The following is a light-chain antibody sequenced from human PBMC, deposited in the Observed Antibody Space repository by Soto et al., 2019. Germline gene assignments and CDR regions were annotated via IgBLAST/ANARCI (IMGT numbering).Light chain of an antibody. V-gene: IGKV3-11*01. Sequence: EIVLTQSPATLSLSPGERATLSCRASQSVTSYLAWYQQKPGQAPRLLIYDVFNRATGIPPRFSGSGSGTDFTLTISSLEPEDFSFYYCQQHSNWPLTFGGGTKVEIK. CDR3: QQHSNWPLT. CDR1: QSVTSY. J-gene: IGKJ4*01. CDR2: DVF.